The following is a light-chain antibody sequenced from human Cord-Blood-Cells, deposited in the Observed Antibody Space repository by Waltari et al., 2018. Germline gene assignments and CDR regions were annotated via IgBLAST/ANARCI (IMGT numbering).Light chain of an antibody. J-gene: IGKJ5*01. CDR2: AAS. CDR1: QSISSY. CDR3: QQKYSTPIT. V-gene: IGKV1-39*01. Sequence: DIQMTQSPSSLSASVGGRVTITCRASQSISSYLNWYQQKPRKAPKLLIYAASSLQRGVPSSCSGSGSETDFYLTISSLHTEDGATYYCQQKYSTPITFGQGTRLEIK.